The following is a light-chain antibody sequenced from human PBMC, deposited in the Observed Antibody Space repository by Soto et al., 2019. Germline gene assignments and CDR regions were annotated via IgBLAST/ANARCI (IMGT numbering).Light chain of an antibody. CDR3: QHFFNSLTWT. CDR2: RAS. J-gene: IGKJ1*01. Sequence: EIVLTQSPGTLSLSQGERATLSCRASQSVSSTYLIWYQQKPGQAPRLLIYRASSRATGVPDRFSGGGAGADFTLTIIRLEPEDFAVYYCQHFFNSLTWTFGQGTKVEIK. V-gene: IGKV3-20*01. CDR1: QSVSSTY.